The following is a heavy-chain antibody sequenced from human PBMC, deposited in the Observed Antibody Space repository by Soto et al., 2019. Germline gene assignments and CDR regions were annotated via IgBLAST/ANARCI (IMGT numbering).Heavy chain of an antibody. D-gene: IGHD6-25*01. CDR3: AKRVGYSGSFEY. CDR1: GFSLTSIGVS. V-gene: IGHV2-5*01. J-gene: IGHJ4*02. CDR2: IYWNGDT. Sequence: SGPTLVNPTQTFTLTCTFSGFSLTSIGVSVGWIRQPPGKALEWLAFIYWNGDTRYRPSLQSRRTITKDNSKKQVVLTMTNMDPLDTATYYCAKRVGYSGSFEYWGEGRVLTVS.